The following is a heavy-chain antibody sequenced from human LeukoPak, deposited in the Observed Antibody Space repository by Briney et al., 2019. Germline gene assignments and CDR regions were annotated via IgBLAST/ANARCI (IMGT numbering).Heavy chain of an antibody. D-gene: IGHD2-2*02. V-gene: IGHV1-2*02. CDR1: GYTFTSYG. CDR2: INPNSGGT. J-gene: IGHJ4*02. CDR3: ARESYCSSTSCYNPFDY. Sequence: ASVKVSCKASGYTFTSYGISWVRQAPGQGLEWMGWINPNSGGTNYAQKFQGRVTMTRDTSISTAYMELSRLRSDDTAVYYCARESYCSSTSCYNPFDYWGQGTLVTVSS.